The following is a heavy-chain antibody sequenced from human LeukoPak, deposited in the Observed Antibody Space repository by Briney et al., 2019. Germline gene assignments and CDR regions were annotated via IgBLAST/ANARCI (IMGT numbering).Heavy chain of an antibody. CDR2: ISSSYI. Sequence: GGSLRLSCAASGFTFSSYSMNWVRQAPGKGLEWVSSISSSYIYYADSVKGRFTISRDNAKNSLYLQMNSLRAEDTAVYYCARDPVRSSSWPNWFDPWGQGTLVTVSS. J-gene: IGHJ5*02. CDR1: GFTFSSYS. D-gene: IGHD6-13*01. CDR3: ARDPVRSSSWPNWFDP. V-gene: IGHV3-21*01.